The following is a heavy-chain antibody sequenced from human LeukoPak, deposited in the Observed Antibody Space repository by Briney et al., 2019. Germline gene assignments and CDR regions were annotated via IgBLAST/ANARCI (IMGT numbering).Heavy chain of an antibody. J-gene: IGHJ4*02. CDR2: INPSGGST. D-gene: IGHD4-23*01. CDR1: GYTFITYY. CDR3: ARELRATVVTPGYFDY. Sequence: GASVKVSCKASGYTFITYYMHWVRQAPGQGFEWMGIINPSGGSTSYAQKFQGRVTMTGDTSTSTVYMELSSPRSEDTAVYYCARELRATVVTPGYFDYWGQGTLVTVSS. V-gene: IGHV1-46*03.